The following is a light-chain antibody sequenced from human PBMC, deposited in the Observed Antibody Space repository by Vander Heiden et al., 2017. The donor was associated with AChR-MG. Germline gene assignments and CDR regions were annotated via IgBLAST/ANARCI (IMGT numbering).Light chain of an antibody. CDR2: DVS. V-gene: IGLV2-23*02. CDR3: CSYGPTNIPWI. CDR1: TSVVNL. Sequence: QPALTQPASLSGSPGQAITISCTGATSVVNLFSWYQLHPGKAPKLLIYDVSERPPGVSARFSASRSGNTASLTISGLQADDEANYYCCSYGPTNIPWIFGGGTKLTVL. J-gene: IGLJ2*01.